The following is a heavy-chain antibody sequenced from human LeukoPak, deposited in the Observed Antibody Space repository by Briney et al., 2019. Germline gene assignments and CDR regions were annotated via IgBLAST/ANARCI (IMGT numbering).Heavy chain of an antibody. CDR3: AKDGGPIVVTYDY. Sequence: ETLSLTCTVSGGSISSSSYYWGWIRQPPGKGLEWISTISGSGDSTYYADSVKGRFTISRDNSKNTLYLQMSSLRAEDTAVYYCAKDGGPIVVTYDYWGQGTLVTVSS. J-gene: IGHJ4*02. CDR2: ISGSGDST. D-gene: IGHD4-23*01. CDR1: GGSISSSSYY. V-gene: IGHV3-23*01.